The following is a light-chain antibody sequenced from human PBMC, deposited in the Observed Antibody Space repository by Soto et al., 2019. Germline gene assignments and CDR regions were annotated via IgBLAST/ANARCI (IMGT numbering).Light chain of an antibody. V-gene: IGKV4-1*01. J-gene: IGKJ1*01. CDR3: QQYYTTPWT. Sequence: DIVMTQSPDSLAVSLGERATINCKSSQSVLYSSNNKNYLAWYQQKPGQPPKALIYWASTRESGVPDRFSGSGSGTDFTLTISSLKAEDVEVYYCQQYYTTPWTFGQGTKV. CDR2: WAS. CDR1: QSVLYSSNNKNY.